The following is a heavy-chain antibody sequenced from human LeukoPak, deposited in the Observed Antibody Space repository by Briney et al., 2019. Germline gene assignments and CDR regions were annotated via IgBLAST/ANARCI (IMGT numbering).Heavy chain of an antibody. CDR2: INHSGST. J-gene: IGHJ5*02. Sequence: PSETLSLTCAVYGGSFSGYYWSWIRQPPGKGLEWIGEINHSGSTNYNPSLKSRVTISVDTSKSQFSLKLRSVTAADTAVYYCARHRTQQRLLLNWFDPWGQGTLVTVSS. V-gene: IGHV4-34*01. D-gene: IGHD2-15*01. CDR3: ARHRTQQRLLLNWFDP. CDR1: GGSFSGYY.